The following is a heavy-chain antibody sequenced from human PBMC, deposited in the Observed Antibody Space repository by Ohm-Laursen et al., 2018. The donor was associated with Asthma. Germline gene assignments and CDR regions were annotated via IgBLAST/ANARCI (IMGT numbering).Heavy chain of an antibody. J-gene: IGHJ3*02. CDR2: TYYRSKWYN. CDR1: GDTVSSNSAV. Sequence: QTLSLTCAISGDTVSSNSAVWNWIRQSPARGLEWLGRTYYRSKWYNDYAFSVKGRININPDTSKNQFSLQLNSGTPEDTGVYFCARDQGALNMWGQGTMVTVSP. V-gene: IGHV6-1*01. CDR3: ARDQGALNM.